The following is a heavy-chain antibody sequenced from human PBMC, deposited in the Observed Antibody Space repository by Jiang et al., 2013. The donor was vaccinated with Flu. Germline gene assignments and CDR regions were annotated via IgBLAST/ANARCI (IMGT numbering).Heavy chain of an antibody. CDR1: GFTFSSYG. CDR3: ARDLPYGYDSSGYCDY. CDR2: IWYDGSNK. J-gene: IGHJ4*02. D-gene: IGHD3-22*01. V-gene: IGHV3-33*01. Sequence: QLLESGGGVVQPGRSLRLSCAASGFTFSSYGMHWVRQAPGKGLEWVAVIWYDGSNKYYADSVKGRFTISRDNSKNTLYLQMNSLRAEDTAVYYCARDLPYGYDSSGYCDYWGQGTLVTVSS.